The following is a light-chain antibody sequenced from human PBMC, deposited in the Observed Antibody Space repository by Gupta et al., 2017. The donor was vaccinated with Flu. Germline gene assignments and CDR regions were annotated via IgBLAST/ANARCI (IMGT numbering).Light chain of an antibody. CDR2: TAS. V-gene: IGKV1-39*01. J-gene: IGKJ1*01. CDR1: ESIGSW. Sequence: PSTLSASVGDRVTITCRASESIGSWLDWYQLTPGKPPKLLIHTASNLQSGVPSRFSGSRSGTDFTLTISSLQPEDFAIYYCQQCNSYPWTFGQGTKVEIK. CDR3: QQCNSYPWT.